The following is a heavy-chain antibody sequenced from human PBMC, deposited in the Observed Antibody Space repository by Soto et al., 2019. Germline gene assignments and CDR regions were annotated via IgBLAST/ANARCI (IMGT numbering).Heavy chain of an antibody. CDR3: AKKKRTMVSIFPALYGMDV. J-gene: IGHJ6*02. D-gene: IGHD3-10*01. Sequence: EVQLLESGGGLVQPGGSLRLSCAASGFTFSIYALSWVRQAPGKGLEWVSGMSSDDTTYYADSVKGRFTVSIDNSKNTLLLQMNSLRAEDTATYYCAKKKRTMVSIFPALYGMDVWGQGTTVTVAS. CDR2: MSSDDTT. CDR1: GFTFSIYA. V-gene: IGHV3-23*01.